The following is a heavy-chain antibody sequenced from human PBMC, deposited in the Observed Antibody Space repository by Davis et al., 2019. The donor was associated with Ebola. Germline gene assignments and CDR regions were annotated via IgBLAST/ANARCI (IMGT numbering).Heavy chain of an antibody. Sequence: PGGSLRLSCAASGFTFSDCYMSWIRQAPGKGLEWVSYISSSGSTIYYADSVKGRFTISRDNAKNSLYLQMNSLRAEDTAVYYCARDRGEHYDFWSGYHYGMDVWGQGTTVTVSS. CDR3: ARDRGEHYDFWSGYHYGMDV. V-gene: IGHV3-11*04. CDR2: ISSSGSTI. J-gene: IGHJ6*02. CDR1: GFTFSDCY. D-gene: IGHD3-3*01.